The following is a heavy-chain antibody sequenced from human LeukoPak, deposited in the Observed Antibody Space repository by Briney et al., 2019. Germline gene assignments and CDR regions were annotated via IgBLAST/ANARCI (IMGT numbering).Heavy chain of an antibody. CDR2: ISAYNGNT. V-gene: IGHV1-18*01. D-gene: IGHD3-16*02. CDR3: ASDESRGDYVWGSYRYYNWFDP. J-gene: IGHJ5*02. Sequence: ASVKVSCKASGYTFTSYGISWVRQAPGQGLEWMGWISAYNGNTNYAQKLQGRVTMTTDTSTSTAYMELRSLRSDDTAVYYCASDESRGDYVWGSYRYYNWFDPWGQGTLVTVSS. CDR1: GYTFTSYG.